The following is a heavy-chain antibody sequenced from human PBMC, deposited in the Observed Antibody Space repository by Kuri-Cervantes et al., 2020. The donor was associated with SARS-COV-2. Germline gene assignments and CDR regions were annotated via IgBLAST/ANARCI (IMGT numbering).Heavy chain of an antibody. J-gene: IGHJ6*02. CDR1: GGSISSYY. CDR3: ARSESRHYYYGMDV. V-gene: IGHV4-59*08. CDR2: IYYSGST. Sequence: SETLSLTCTVSGGSISSYYWSWIRQPPGKGLEWIGYIYYSGSTNYNPSLKSRVTISVDTSKNQFSLKLSSVTAADTAVYYCARSESRHYYYGMDVWGQGTTVTVSS.